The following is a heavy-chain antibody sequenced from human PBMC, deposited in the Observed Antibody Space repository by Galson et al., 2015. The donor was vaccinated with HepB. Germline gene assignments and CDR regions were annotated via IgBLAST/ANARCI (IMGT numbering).Heavy chain of an antibody. Sequence: VKVSCKASGGTFSNYAISWVRQAPGQGLEWMGGITPMLNRPTYAQKFQGRVTIIADDSTGTAYMELSSLRSEDTAVYYCARDPAPRGVLDNWGQGTLVTVSS. CDR2: ITPMLNRP. J-gene: IGHJ4*02. CDR3: ARDPAPRGVLDN. D-gene: IGHD3-10*01. CDR1: GGTFSNYA. V-gene: IGHV1-69*13.